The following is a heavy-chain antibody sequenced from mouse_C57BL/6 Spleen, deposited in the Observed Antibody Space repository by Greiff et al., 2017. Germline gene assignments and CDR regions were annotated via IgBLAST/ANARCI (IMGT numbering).Heavy chain of an antibody. J-gene: IGHJ4*01. D-gene: IGHD3-1*01. CDR3: TRYFCYRDEDYSAMDY. Sequence: EVKLMESGEGLVKPGGSLKLSCAASGFTFSSYAMSWVRQTPEKRLEWVAYISRGGDYTYYADTMKGRFTMSIDNARNTLYLQLSSLTSEDTAMYYCTRYFCYRDEDYSAMDYWGQGTSVTVSS. V-gene: IGHV5-9-1*02. CDR1: GFTFSSYA. CDR2: ISRGGDYT.